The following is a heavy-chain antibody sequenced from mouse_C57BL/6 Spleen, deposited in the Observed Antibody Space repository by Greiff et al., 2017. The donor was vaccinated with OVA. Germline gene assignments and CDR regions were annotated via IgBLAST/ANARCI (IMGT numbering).Heavy chain of an antibody. CDR3: ARGGLGPSWFAY. V-gene: IGHV3-6*01. J-gene: IGHJ3*01. CDR1: GYSITSGYY. Sequence: EVKLVESGPGLVKPSQSLSLTCSVTGYSITSGYYWNWIRQFPGNKLEWMGYISYDGSNNYNPSLKNRISITRDTSKNQFFLKLNSVTTEDTATYYCARGGLGPSWFAYWGQGTLVTVSA. D-gene: IGHD4-1*01. CDR2: ISYDGSN.